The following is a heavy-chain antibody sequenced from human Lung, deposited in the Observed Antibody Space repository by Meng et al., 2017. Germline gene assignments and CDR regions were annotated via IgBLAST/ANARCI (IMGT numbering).Heavy chain of an antibody. V-gene: IGHV3-30*04. CDR3: TRRGNWGSAFDI. CDR1: GFSFSTYP. J-gene: IGHJ3*02. CDR2: IAHDGYNK. Sequence: QVQLVGPGGGWVQPGRSLRLSCVASGFSFSTYPVHWVRQAPGKGLQWVAIIAHDGYNKDYADSVKGRFTISRDNSKNTLSLEMNDLRVEDTAVYYCTRRGNWGSAFDIWGQGTMVTVSS. D-gene: IGHD3-16*01.